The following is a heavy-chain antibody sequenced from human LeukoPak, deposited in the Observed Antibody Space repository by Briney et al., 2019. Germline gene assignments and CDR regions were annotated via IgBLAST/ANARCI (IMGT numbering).Heavy chain of an antibody. Sequence: SETLSLTCAVYGGSFSGYYWSWIRQPPGKGLEWSGEINHSGSTNYNPSLKSRVTISVDTSKNQFSLKLSSVTAADTAVYYCARGGYSYGHNWFDPWGQGTLVTVSS. J-gene: IGHJ5*02. V-gene: IGHV4-34*01. CDR3: ARGGYSYGHNWFDP. CDR2: INHSGST. CDR1: GGSFSGYY. D-gene: IGHD5-18*01.